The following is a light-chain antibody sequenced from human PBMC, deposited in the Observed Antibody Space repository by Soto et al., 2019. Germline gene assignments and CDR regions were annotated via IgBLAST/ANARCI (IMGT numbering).Light chain of an antibody. CDR1: QSVSSTY. CDR3: QQYGSSPFT. Sequence: EIVLTQSPGTLSLSPGERATLSCRASQSVSSTYFAWYQKKPGQAPRLLIYGASRRASGIPERFSGSGSGTDFTLTINRLEPEELAVYYCQQYGSSPFTFGPGTKVDIK. CDR2: GAS. V-gene: IGKV3-20*01. J-gene: IGKJ3*01.